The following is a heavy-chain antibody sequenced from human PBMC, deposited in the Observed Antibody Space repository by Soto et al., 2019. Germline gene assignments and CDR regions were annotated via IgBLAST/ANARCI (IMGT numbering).Heavy chain of an antibody. Sequence: SETLSLTCTVSGGSISSYYWSWIRQPPGKGLEWIGYIYYSGSTNYSPSLKSRVTISVDTSKNQFSLKLSSVTAADTAVYYCARENLGGAVAGTFDYWGQGTLVTVSS. J-gene: IGHJ4*02. CDR2: IYYSGST. CDR1: GGSISSYY. D-gene: IGHD6-19*01. CDR3: ARENLGGAVAGTFDY. V-gene: IGHV4-59*01.